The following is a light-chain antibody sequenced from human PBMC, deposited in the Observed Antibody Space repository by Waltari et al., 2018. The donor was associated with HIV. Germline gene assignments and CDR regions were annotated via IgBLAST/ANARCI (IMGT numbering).Light chain of an antibody. CDR1: NIESKK. CDR2: RDA. J-gene: IGLJ2*01. Sequence: SYDLTEPRAVSVALGRTARITCGGNNIESKKVHWYQQKPGQAPVLVLYRDAIRPPGLPERLSGSNSGNTATLTIIRAHVEDEADYFCQVWDSNSVTFGGGTKLTVL. CDR3: QVWDSNSVT. V-gene: IGLV3-9*01.